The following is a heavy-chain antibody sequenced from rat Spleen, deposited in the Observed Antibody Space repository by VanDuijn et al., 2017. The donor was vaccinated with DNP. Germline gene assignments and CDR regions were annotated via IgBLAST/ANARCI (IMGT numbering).Heavy chain of an antibody. D-gene: IGHD1-10*01. CDR1: GFTFSDYA. CDR3: ARSNNYYFDY. Sequence: EVQLVESGGGLVQPGRSLKLSCAASGFTFSDYAMAWVRQAPKKGLEWVATISYAGGSTYHGDSVKGRFTISRDNAESTLYLQMNSLRSEETATYYCARSNNYYFDYWGQGVMVTVSS. CDR2: ISYAGGST. J-gene: IGHJ2*01. V-gene: IGHV5-17*01.